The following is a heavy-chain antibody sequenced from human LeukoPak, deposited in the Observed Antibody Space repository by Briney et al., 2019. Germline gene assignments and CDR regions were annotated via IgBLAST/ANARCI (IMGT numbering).Heavy chain of an antibody. Sequence: SETLSLTCTVSGGSISSHYWSWIRQPPGKGLEWIGYIYYSGSTNYNPSLKSQVTISVDTSKNQFSLKLSSVTAADTAVYYCARETIFGPELGYYYYMDVWGKGTTVTVSS. CDR1: GGSISSHY. CDR2: IYYSGST. CDR3: ARETIFGPELGYYYYMDV. V-gene: IGHV4-59*11. J-gene: IGHJ6*03. D-gene: IGHD3-3*01.